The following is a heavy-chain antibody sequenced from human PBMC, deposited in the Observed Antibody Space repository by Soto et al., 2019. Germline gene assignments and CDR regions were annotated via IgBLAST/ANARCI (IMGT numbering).Heavy chain of an antibody. V-gene: IGHV3-48*02. CDR3: ARDRGVFSSSSPRPGDY. Sequence: GGSLRLSCAASGFTFSSYSMNWVRQAPGKGLEWVSYISSSSSTIYYADSVKGRFTISRDNAKNSLYLQMNSLRDEDTAVYYCARDRGVFSSSSPRPGDYWGQGTLVTVSS. D-gene: IGHD6-6*01. CDR1: GFTFSSYS. J-gene: IGHJ4*02. CDR2: ISSSSSTI.